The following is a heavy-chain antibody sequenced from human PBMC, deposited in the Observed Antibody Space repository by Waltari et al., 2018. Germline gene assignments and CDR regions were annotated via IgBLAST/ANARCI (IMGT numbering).Heavy chain of an antibody. V-gene: IGHV4-38-2*02. CDR1: SHSISRGDY. Sequence: QVQLQESGPGLAESSETLSLSCAVSSHSISRGDYWGWIRQPPGKGLEWIGSIYHTGNTYYNPSLNSRVTISVDKSKNQFSLKLSSVTAADTAMYYCARDSWNDGFDYWGRGSLVTVSS. CDR2: IYHTGNT. D-gene: IGHD1-1*01. J-gene: IGHJ4*02. CDR3: ARDSWNDGFDY.